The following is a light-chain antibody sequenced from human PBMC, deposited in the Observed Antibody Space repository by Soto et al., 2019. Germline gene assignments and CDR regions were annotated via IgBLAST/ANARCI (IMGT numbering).Light chain of an antibody. Sequence: DIQMTQFPSTLSASVGDRVTITCRASQGISSWLAWYQQKPGKAPKLLIYDASNLESGVPSRFSGSGSGTEFTLTISSLQPDDFATYHCQQYSTSPYTFGQGTKLEIK. CDR1: QGISSW. CDR3: QQYSTSPYT. J-gene: IGKJ2*01. CDR2: DAS. V-gene: IGKV1-5*01.